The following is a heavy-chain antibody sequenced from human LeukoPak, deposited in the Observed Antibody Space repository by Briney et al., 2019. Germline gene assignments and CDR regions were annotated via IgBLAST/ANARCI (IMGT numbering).Heavy chain of an antibody. CDR3: ARDLDYYDSSGYYEYYFDY. V-gene: IGHV3-7*01. CDR1: GFSFSSYW. J-gene: IGHJ4*02. CDR2: IKQDGSEK. D-gene: IGHD3-22*01. Sequence: GGSLRLSCAASGFSFSSYWMSWVRQAPGKGLEWVANIKQDGSEKYYVDSVKGRFTISRDNAKNSLYLQTNSLRAEDTAVYYCARDLDYYDSSGYYEYYFDYWGQGTLVTVSS.